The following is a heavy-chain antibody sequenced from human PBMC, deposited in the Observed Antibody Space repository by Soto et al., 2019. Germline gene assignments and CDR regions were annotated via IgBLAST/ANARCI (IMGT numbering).Heavy chain of an antibody. CDR3: ARAPMVRGVIKGYYYYMDV. V-gene: IGHV4-31*03. J-gene: IGHJ6*03. D-gene: IGHD3-10*01. Sequence: SETLSLTCTVSGGSISSGGYYWSWIRQHPGKGLEWIGYIYYSGSTYYNPSLKSRVTISVDTSKNQFSLKLSSVTAADTAVYYCARAPMVRGVIKGYYYYMDVWGKGTTVTVSS. CDR2: IYYSGST. CDR1: GGSISSGGYY.